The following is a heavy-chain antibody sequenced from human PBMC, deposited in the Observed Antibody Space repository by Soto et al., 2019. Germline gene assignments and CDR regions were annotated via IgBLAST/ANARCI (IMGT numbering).Heavy chain of an antibody. D-gene: IGHD3-22*01. J-gene: IGHJ4*02. Sequence: QVQLVQSGAEVKKPGSSVKVSCKASGGTFSRYAIGWVRQAPGQGLEWMGGIIPMFGTPYYAQKFQGRVSISADESTSTAYMELSSLRSEDKAVYYCARQLDYDSSGYYYAYWGQGTLVTVSS. CDR3: ARQLDYDSSGYYYAY. CDR1: GGTFSRYA. CDR2: IIPMFGTP. V-gene: IGHV1-69*01.